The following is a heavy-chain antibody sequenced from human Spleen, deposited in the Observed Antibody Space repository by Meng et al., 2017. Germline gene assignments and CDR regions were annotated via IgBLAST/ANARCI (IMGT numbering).Heavy chain of an antibody. CDR2: ISGTGRNT. V-gene: IGHV3-21*01. J-gene: IGHJ6*02. CDR3: ARDKRGWLRSLYYYGMDV. D-gene: IGHD5-12*01. CDR1: GFNFNSYA. Sequence: GESLKISCAASGFNFNSYAMSWVRQAPGKGLEWVSAISGTGRNTYYADSVKGRFTISRDNAKNSLYLQMNSLRAEDTAVYYCARDKRGWLRSLYYYGMDVWGQGTTVTVSS.